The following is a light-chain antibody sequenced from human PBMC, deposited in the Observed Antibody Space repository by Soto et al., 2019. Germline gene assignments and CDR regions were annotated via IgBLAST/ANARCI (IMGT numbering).Light chain of an antibody. CDR1: SSNIGSNT. Sequence: QSVLTQPPSASGTPGQRVTISCSGSSSNIGSNTVNWYQQLSGTAPKLLIYSNNLRPSGVPDRFPGSKSGTSASLAISGLQSEGEADYFCSAWDDSLNGYVFGTGTKVTVL. CDR2: SNN. J-gene: IGLJ1*01. V-gene: IGLV1-44*01. CDR3: SAWDDSLNGYV.